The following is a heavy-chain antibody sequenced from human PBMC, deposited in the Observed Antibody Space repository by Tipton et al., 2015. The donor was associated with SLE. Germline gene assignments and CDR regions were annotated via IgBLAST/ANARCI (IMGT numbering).Heavy chain of an antibody. Sequence: SLRLSCAASGFTFSSYSMNWVRQAPGKGLEWGSSISSSSSYIYYADSVKCRCTISRDNAKNSLYLQMNSLRAEDTAVYYCARYAGTTGFDYWGQGTLVTVSS. V-gene: IGHV3-21*01. D-gene: IGHD1-7*01. CDR2: ISSSSSYI. CDR3: ARYAGTTGFDY. J-gene: IGHJ4*02. CDR1: GFTFSSYS.